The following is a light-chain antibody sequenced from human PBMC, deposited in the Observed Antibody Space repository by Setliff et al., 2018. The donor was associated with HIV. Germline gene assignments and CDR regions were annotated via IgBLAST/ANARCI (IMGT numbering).Light chain of an antibody. V-gene: IGLV2-23*02. CDR3: YSYAGTYYV. J-gene: IGLJ1*01. CDR2: EVS. CDR1: SSDVGSYNV. Sequence: QSVLAQPASVSGSPGQSITISCTGSSSDVGSYNVVSWYQQYPGRAPKLMIYEVSKRPSGVSNRFSGSKSGDTASLTISGLQADDEADYNCYSYAGTYYVFGTGTKVTVL.